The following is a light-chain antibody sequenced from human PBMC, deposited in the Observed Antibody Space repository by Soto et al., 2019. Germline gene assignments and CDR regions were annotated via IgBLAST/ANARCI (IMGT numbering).Light chain of an antibody. CDR1: QSVRSN. CDR2: GAS. J-gene: IGKJ1*01. CDR3: QQRSNWLTWT. Sequence: ETVMTQSPATLPVSPGERATLSCRASQSVRSNLAWYQKKPGQAPRLLVYGASTRATGVPARFSGSGSGTDLTLTISSLETEDFAVYYCQQRSNWLTWTFGQGTKVDIK. V-gene: IGKV3-15*01.